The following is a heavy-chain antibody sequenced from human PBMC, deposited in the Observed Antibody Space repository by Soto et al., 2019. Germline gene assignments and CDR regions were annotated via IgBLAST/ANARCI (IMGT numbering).Heavy chain of an antibody. V-gene: IGHV3-74*01. CDR1: GFTFSMYW. CDR3: TRGPRSTSTGTGAF. J-gene: IGHJ4*02. CDR2: INDDGSST. D-gene: IGHD1-1*01. Sequence: GGSLRLSCAASGFTFSMYWMHWVRQVPGKGPEWVSRINDDGSSTNYADSVKGRFTISRDNAKNTLYLQMNALRAEDTAVYYCTRGPRSTSTGTGAFWGQGTLVTVSS.